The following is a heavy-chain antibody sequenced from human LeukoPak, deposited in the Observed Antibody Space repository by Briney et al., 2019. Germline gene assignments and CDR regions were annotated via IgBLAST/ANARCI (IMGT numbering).Heavy chain of an antibody. Sequence: GGSQRLSCAASGITFSSYAMTWVRQAPGKGREWVSAISGSGGGTYYADSVKGRFTISRDNSKNMLYLQINSLRAEDTAVYYCARAYDLLTGSPRLRAFDYWGQGTLVTVSS. V-gene: IGHV3-23*01. CDR1: GITFSSYA. J-gene: IGHJ4*02. CDR3: ARAYDLLTGSPRLRAFDY. CDR2: ISGSGGGT. D-gene: IGHD3-9*01.